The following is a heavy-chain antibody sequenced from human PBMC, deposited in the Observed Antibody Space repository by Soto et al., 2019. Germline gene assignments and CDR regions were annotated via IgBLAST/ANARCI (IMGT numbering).Heavy chain of an antibody. Sequence: QVQLVQSGAEVKKPGASVKVSCKASGYIFIHYYIHWVRQAPGQGLEWMVIINPKGGSTNYAQKFQGRVTVTSDTSTSTVTMALKSLESDDTAVYFCARSLLQGDCWGQGTLVTVSS. J-gene: IGHJ4*02. CDR1: GYIFIHYY. CDR2: INPKGGST. V-gene: IGHV1-46*01. D-gene: IGHD2-21*01. CDR3: ARSLLQGDC.